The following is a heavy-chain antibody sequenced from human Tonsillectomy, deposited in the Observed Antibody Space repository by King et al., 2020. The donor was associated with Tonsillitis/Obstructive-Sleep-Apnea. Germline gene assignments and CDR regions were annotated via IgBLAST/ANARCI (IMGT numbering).Heavy chain of an antibody. CDR1: GYTFTGYY. J-gene: IGHJ4*02. CDR3: ARAYYDILTGYPLDY. CDR2: INPNSGGT. Sequence: VQLVESGAEVKKPGASVTVSCKASGYTFTGYYMHWVRQAPGQGLEWMGRINPNSGGTNYAQKFQGRVTMTRDTSISTVYMELSRLRSDDTAVYYCARAYYDILTGYPLDYWGQGTLVTVSS. V-gene: IGHV1-2*06. D-gene: IGHD3-9*01.